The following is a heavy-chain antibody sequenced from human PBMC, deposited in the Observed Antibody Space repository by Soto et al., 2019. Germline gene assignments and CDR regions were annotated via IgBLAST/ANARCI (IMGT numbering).Heavy chain of an antibody. CDR2: ISSSSSYI. J-gene: IGHJ6*02. CDR3: ARDILTVVVPTGMDV. CDR1: GFTFSSYS. V-gene: IGHV3-21*01. D-gene: IGHD2-2*01. Sequence: PGGSLRLSCAASGFTFSSYSMTWVRQAPGKGLEWVSSISSSSSYIYYADSMKGRFTISRDNAKNSLYLQMNSLRAEDTAVYYCARDILTVVVPTGMDVWGQGTRVTVSS.